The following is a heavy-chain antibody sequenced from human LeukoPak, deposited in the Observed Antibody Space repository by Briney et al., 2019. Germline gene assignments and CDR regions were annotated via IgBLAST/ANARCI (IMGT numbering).Heavy chain of an antibody. J-gene: IGHJ3*02. CDR3: TRGVSGLRAFDI. V-gene: IGHV3-49*04. Sequence: GGSLRLSCAASGFTFSSYAMGWVRQAPGKGLEWVGFIRSKAYGGTTEYAASVKGRFSISRDDSKSIAYLQMESLKTEDTAVYYCTRGVSGLRAFDIWGQGTMVTVSS. CDR1: GFTFSSYA. CDR2: IRSKAYGGTT.